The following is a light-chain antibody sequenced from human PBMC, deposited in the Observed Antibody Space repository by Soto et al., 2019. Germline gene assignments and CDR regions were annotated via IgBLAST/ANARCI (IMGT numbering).Light chain of an antibody. V-gene: IGKV1-8*01. CDR1: QGISSY. CDR2: AAS. J-gene: IGKJ1*01. CDR3: QRYYSYPHT. Sequence: AIRMTQSPSSFSASTGDRVTITCRASQGISSYLAWYQQKPGKAPKLLIYAASTLQSGVPSRFSGSGSGTDFTLTISWLQSEDFATYYCQRYYSYPHTFGQGTKLEI.